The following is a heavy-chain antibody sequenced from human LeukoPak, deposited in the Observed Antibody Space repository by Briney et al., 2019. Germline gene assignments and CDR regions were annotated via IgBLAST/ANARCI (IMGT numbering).Heavy chain of an antibody. CDR2: INPNSGGT. D-gene: IGHD5-12*01. CDR3: ARVLVATIYHNSYFDY. Sequence: ASVKLSCKASGYTFTDYYMHWVRQAPGQGLEWMGWINPNSGGTNYAQKFQGRVTMTRDTSISTAYMELSRLRSDDTAVYYCARVLVATIYHNSYFDYWGQGTLVTVSS. V-gene: IGHV1-2*02. CDR1: GYTFTDYY. J-gene: IGHJ4*02.